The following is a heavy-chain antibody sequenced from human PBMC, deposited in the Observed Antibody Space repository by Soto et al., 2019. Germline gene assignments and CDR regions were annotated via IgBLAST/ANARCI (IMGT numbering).Heavy chain of an antibody. Sequence: QVHLQESGPGLLKPSQTLSLTCTVSGASISSGGYYRTWIRQHPGKGLEWIGYIYYSGSTYSNPSLKSRVTIPVDTSKDQFSLKLSSVTAADTAVYYCARAPLNWGQGTLVTVSS. CDR3: ARAPLN. J-gene: IGHJ4*02. CDR2: IYYSGST. CDR1: GASISSGGYY. V-gene: IGHV4-31*03.